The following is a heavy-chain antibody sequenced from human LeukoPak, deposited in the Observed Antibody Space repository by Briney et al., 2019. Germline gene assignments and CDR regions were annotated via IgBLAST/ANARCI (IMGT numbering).Heavy chain of an antibody. J-gene: IGHJ3*01. CDR1: GGSISRYY. Sequence: PSETVSLTCTVAGGSISRYYWSWIRQPPGKGLDWIGHIYYTGSTNYNPSLKSRVTISVDTSKNQVPLKLTSVTAADTAMYYCARSGNIYGSDAFDVWGRGTMVTVSS. V-gene: IGHV4-59*08. D-gene: IGHD5-18*01. CDR3: ARSGNIYGSDAFDV. CDR2: IYYTGST.